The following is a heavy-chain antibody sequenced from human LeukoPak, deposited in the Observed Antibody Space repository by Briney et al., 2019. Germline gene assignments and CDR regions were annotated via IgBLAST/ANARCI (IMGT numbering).Heavy chain of an antibody. CDR1: GFNFASYS. CDR3: AKVPPSPGWWYFDL. J-gene: IGHJ2*01. V-gene: IGHV3-23*01. Sequence: GGSLRLSCAASGFNFASYSMNWVRQAPGKGLEWVSAITGRGASTYYADSVKGRFTISRDNSKNTLYLQMNSLRAEDTAVYYCAKVPPSPGWWYFDLWGRGTLVTVSS. CDR2: ITGRGAST.